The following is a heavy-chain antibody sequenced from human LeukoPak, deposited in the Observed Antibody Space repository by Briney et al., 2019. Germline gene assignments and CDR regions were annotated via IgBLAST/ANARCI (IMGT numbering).Heavy chain of an antibody. CDR2: ISGSGGST. CDR3: AKDPMSGRYFDWLSKDYGMDV. CDR1: GFTFSSYA. Sequence: GGSLRLSCAASGFTFSSYAMSWVRQAPGKGLEWVSAISGSGGSTYYADSVKGRFTISRDNSKNTLYLQMNSLRAEDTAVYYCAKDPMSGRYFDWLSKDYGMDVWGQGTTATVSS. J-gene: IGHJ6*02. D-gene: IGHD3-9*01. V-gene: IGHV3-23*01.